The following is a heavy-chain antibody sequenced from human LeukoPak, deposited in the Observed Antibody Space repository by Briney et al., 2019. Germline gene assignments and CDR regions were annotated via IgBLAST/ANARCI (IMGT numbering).Heavy chain of an antibody. Sequence: SETLSLTCTVSGGSISSYYWSWIRQPPGKGLEWIGYIYYSGSTNYNPSLKSRVTISVDTSKNQFSLRLSSVTAADTAVYYCVRWCGYSGYDRYYYVDVWGKGTMVTVSS. CDR2: IYYSGST. V-gene: IGHV4-59*08. J-gene: IGHJ6*03. D-gene: IGHD5-12*01. CDR1: GGSISSYY. CDR3: VRWCGYSGYDRYYYVDV.